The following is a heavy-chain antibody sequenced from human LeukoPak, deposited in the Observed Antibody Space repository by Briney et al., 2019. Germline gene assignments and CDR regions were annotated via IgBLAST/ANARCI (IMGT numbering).Heavy chain of an antibody. CDR2: INPTSNYI. D-gene: IGHD7-27*01. V-gene: IGHV3-21*01. CDR1: GFTFSSYS. Sequence: GGSLRLSCAASGFTFSSYSMSWVRHAPGKGLEWVSSINPTSNYISYANSQNGRFPIPQDNAKNSLYLQMNSLRAEDTAVYYCAGPLGIAFDIWGQGTMVTVSS. CDR3: AGPLGIAFDI. J-gene: IGHJ3*02.